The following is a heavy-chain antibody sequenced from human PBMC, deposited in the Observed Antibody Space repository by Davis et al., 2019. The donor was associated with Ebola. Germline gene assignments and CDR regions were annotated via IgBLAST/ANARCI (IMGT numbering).Heavy chain of an antibody. CDR3: ASISRFHTAMVTGYFDY. J-gene: IGHJ4*02. Sequence: LRLSCAVSGGSISSGGYSWSWIRQPPGNGLEWIGYIYHSGRNYYNPSLKSRVTMFVDTSKNQFSLKLRSVTAADTAVYYCASISRFHTAMVTGYFDYWGQGTLVTVSS. CDR1: GGSISSGGYS. CDR2: IYHSGRN. D-gene: IGHD5-18*01. V-gene: IGHV4-30-2*01.